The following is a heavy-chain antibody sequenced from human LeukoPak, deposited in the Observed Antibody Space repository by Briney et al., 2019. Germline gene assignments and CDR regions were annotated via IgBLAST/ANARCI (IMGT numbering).Heavy chain of an antibody. Sequence: GGSLRLSCTVSGFSVSTSGMSWVRQAQGKGLQTISAISVEGESAYYADSVKGRFTISRVNSKNTLYLQMNSLRAEDTAIYYCAKNAEWELPEYYFDYWGLGTLVTVPS. D-gene: IGHD1-26*01. CDR3: AKNAEWELPEYYFDY. J-gene: IGHJ4*02. CDR1: GFSVSTSG. CDR2: ISVEGESA. V-gene: IGHV3-23*01.